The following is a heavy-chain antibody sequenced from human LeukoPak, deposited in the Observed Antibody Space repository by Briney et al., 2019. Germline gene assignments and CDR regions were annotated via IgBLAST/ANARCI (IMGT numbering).Heavy chain of an antibody. Sequence: GGSLRLSCAASGFTFSSYDMHWVRQATGKCLEWVSAIGTAGDTYYPGSVKGRFTISRENAKNSLYLQMNSLRAGDTAVYYCARTSTATGAFDIWGQGTMVTVSS. CDR2: IGTAGDT. CDR1: GFTFSSYD. D-gene: IGHD2-21*02. V-gene: IGHV3-13*01. J-gene: IGHJ3*02. CDR3: ARTSTATGAFDI.